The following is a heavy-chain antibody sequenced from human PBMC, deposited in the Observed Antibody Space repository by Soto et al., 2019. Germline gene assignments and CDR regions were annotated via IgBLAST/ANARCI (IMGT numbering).Heavy chain of an antibody. J-gene: IGHJ4*02. D-gene: IGHD6-13*01. CDR2: INPSGGST. V-gene: IGHV1-46*01. CDR3: ARDVAAAGLDY. Sequence: ASVKVSCKASGYTFTSYYMHWVRQAPGQGLEWMGIINPSGGSTSYAQKFQGRVTITRDTSASTAYMELSSLRSEDTAVYYCARDVAAAGLDYWGQGTLVTVSS. CDR1: GYTFTSYY.